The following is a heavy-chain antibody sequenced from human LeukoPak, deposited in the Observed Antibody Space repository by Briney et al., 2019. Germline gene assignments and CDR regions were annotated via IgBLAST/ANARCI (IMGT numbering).Heavy chain of an antibody. D-gene: IGHD6-13*01. Sequence: SETLSLTCTVSGGSISSYYWSWIRQPPGKGLEWIGYIYYSGSTNYNPSLKSRVTISVDTSKNQFSLKLSSVTAADTAVYYCARTKYSSSWEAAFDIWGQGTMVTVSS. CDR2: IYYSGST. V-gene: IGHV4-59*01. CDR3: ARTKYSSSWEAAFDI. CDR1: GGSISSYY. J-gene: IGHJ3*02.